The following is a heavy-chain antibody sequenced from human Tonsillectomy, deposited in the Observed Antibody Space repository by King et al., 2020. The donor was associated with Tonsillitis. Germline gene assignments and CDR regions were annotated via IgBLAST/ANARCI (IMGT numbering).Heavy chain of an antibody. D-gene: IGHD3/OR15-3a*01. CDR2: ISGSGGGT. V-gene: IGHV3-23*04. J-gene: IGHJ6*02. Sequence: VQLVESGGGLEQPGGSLRLSCAASGFTFSNYAMSWVRQGPGKGLEWVSGISGSGGGTYYADSVKGRFTISRDNSKNTLFLQMNSLRAEDTALYYCAKGVHPAGIAISGLLITHPYGMDVWGQGTTVTVSS. CDR1: GFTFSNYA. CDR3: AKGVHPAGIAISGLLITHPYGMDV.